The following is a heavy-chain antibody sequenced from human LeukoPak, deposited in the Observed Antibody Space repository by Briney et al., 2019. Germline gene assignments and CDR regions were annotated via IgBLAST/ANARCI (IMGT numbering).Heavy chain of an antibody. CDR2: FYHSGGT. J-gene: IGHJ4*02. CDR1: GGSISSYY. Sequence: SETLSLTCTVSGGSISSYYLSWMRQLPGKGLEWIGYFYHSGGTNYNPSLQGRVTMSIDTSKNQFSLKLTSVTAADTAVYYWARSLSGGRFSLWKYWGQGTLVTVSS. CDR3: ARSLSGGRFSLWKY. V-gene: IGHV4-59*01. D-gene: IGHD6-25*01.